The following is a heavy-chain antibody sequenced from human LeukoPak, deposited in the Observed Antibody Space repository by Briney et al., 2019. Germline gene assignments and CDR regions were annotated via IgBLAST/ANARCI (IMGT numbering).Heavy chain of an antibody. CDR2: ISSSGSTI. V-gene: IGHV3-11*01. CDR3: ARDDYGDLYFDY. Sequence: GGSLRLSCVASGFTFSDYYMSWIRQAPRKGLEWVSYISSSGSTIYYADSVKGRFTISRDNAKNSLYLQMNSLRAEDTAVYYCARDDYGDLYFDYWGQGTLVTVSS. CDR1: GFTFSDYY. D-gene: IGHD4-17*01. J-gene: IGHJ4*02.